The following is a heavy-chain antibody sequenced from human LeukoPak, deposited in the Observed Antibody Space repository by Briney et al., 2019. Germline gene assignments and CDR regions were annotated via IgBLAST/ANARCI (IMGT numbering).Heavy chain of an antibody. J-gene: IGHJ4*02. D-gene: IGHD1-1*01. V-gene: IGHV3-15*01. CDR1: GYTFNNAW. CDR2: IKSKTDGGAT. CDR3: TSGIGTIDC. Sequence: TGGSLTLSCTASGYTFNNAWMSGVRQAPGKGLEWVGRIKSKTDGGATDYAAPVTGRFTISSDDSKDTLYLEMNSLKTEDTAVYYCTSGIGTIDCWGQGTLVTVSS.